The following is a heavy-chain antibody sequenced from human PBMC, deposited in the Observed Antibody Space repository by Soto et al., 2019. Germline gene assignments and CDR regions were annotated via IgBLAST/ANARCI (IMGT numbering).Heavy chain of an antibody. D-gene: IGHD3-10*01. CDR2: ISDSGGYI. CDR3: AREWGPGFGELLV. Sequence: EVQLVESGGGLVKPGGSLRLSCAASGFTFSSYSMDWVRRAPGKGLEWVSSISDSGGYIYYADSLKGRFTISRANAKNSLFLKMDSLRVEDPAVYYCAREWGPGFGELLVWGQGALVTVSS. CDR1: GFTFSSYS. V-gene: IGHV3-21*02. J-gene: IGHJ4*02.